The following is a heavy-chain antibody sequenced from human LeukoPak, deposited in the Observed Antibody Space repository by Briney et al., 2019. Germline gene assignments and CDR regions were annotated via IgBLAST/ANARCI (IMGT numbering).Heavy chain of an antibody. J-gene: IGHJ3*02. CDR1: GFIFSSYG. Sequence: PGGSLRLSCAASGFIFSSYGMNWVRQAPGKGLEWVSYISSSGSTIYYADSVKGRFTISRDNAKNSLYLQMNSLRAEDTAVYYCASLGDIVVVVADNAFDIWGQGTMVTVSS. CDR3: ASLGDIVVVVADNAFDI. V-gene: IGHV3-48*03. CDR2: ISSSGSTI. D-gene: IGHD2-15*01.